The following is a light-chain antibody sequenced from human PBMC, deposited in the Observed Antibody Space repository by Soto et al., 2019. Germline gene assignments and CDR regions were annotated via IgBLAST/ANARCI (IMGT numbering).Light chain of an antibody. Sequence: EIVLTQSPGTLSLSPGERATLSCRASQSVSSSYLAWYQQKPGQAPRLLIYGASSRATGIPDRFSGSGSGTDFTLTISRLEPGDSAVYYCQQYGSSPWTFGQGTKVDIK. CDR2: GAS. J-gene: IGKJ1*01. CDR1: QSVSSSY. CDR3: QQYGSSPWT. V-gene: IGKV3-20*01.